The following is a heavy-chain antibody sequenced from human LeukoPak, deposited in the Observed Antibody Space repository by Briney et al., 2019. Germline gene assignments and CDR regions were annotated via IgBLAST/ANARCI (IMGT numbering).Heavy chain of an antibody. V-gene: IGHV4-31*03. CDR3: ARHQSTFGVVSGGMDV. CDR1: GGSISSGGYY. J-gene: IGHJ6*02. D-gene: IGHD3-16*01. CDR2: IYYSGST. Sequence: PSETLSLTCTVSGGSISSGGYYWSWIRQHPGKGLEWIGYIYYSGSTYYNPSLKSRVTISADTSKNQFSLNLSSVTAADTAVYYCARHQSTFGVVSGGMDVWGQGTTVTVSS.